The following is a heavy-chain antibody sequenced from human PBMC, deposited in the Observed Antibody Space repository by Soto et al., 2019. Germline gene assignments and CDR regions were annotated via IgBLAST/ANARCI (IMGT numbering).Heavy chain of an antibody. CDR1: GYTFTSYG. V-gene: IGHV1-18*01. Sequence: ASVKVSCKASGYTFTSYGISWVRQAPGQGLEWMGWISAYNGNTNYAQKLQGRVTMTTDTSTSTAYMELRSLRSDDTAVYYCARDFLSRSGADAFDIWGQGTMVTVSS. CDR3: ARDFLSRSGADAFDI. D-gene: IGHD6-19*01. J-gene: IGHJ3*02. CDR2: ISAYNGNT.